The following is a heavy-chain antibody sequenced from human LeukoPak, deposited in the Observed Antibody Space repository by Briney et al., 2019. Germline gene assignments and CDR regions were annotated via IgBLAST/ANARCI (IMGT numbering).Heavy chain of an antibody. CDR2: ISSSAKTT. V-gene: IGHV3-48*03. J-gene: IGHJ3*02. CDR1: GFTFSSYE. D-gene: IGHD3-22*01. CDR3: ARDSYDSSGSSDAFDI. Sequence: PGGSLRLSCAASGFTFSSYEMNWVRQAPGKGLGWISYISSSAKTTYYAESAKGRFTISRDNAKNSLYLQMNSLRAEDTAVYYCARDSYDSSGSSDAFDIWGQGTMVTVSS.